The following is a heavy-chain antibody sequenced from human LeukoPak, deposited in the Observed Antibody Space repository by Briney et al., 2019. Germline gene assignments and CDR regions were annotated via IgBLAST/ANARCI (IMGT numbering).Heavy chain of an antibody. D-gene: IGHD6-6*01. CDR3: ARDSRIAARWAGYYYYYMDV. CDR2: IYTSGST. Sequence: SQTLSLTCTVSGGSISSGSYYWSWIRQPAGKGLEWIGRIYTSGSTNYNPSLKSRVTISVDTSKNQFSLKLCSVTAADTAVYYCARDSRIAARWAGYYYYYMDVWGKGTTVTVSS. J-gene: IGHJ6*03. V-gene: IGHV4-61*02. CDR1: GGSISSGSYY.